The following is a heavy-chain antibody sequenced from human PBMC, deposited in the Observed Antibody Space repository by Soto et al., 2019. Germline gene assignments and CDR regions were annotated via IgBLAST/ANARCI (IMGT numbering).Heavy chain of an antibody. V-gene: IGHV1-69*12. CDR1: GGTISNYA. CDR3: ARGGFWSGYYSWCDP. Sequence: QVQLVQSGAEVKKPGSSVKVSCKTSGGTISNYAISWVRQAPGQGLEWMGGIIPLFGTTNYAQKFQGRVTTTADESTRTAYRELSSLRSEDTAVYYCARGGFWSGYYSWCDPWGQGTLVTVSS. D-gene: IGHD3-3*01. CDR2: IIPLFGTT. J-gene: IGHJ5*02.